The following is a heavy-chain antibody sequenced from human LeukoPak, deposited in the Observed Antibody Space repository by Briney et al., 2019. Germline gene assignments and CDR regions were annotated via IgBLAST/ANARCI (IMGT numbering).Heavy chain of an antibody. CDR1: GFTFSSYS. V-gene: IGHV3-21*01. J-gene: IGHJ4*02. D-gene: IGHD3-16*01. CDR2: ISSDSNYI. Sequence: GGSLRLSCAASGFTFSSYSMNWVRQAPGKGLEWVSSISSDSNYIYYADSVKGRFTISRDNAKNSLYLQMNSLRADDTAVYYCARDYARISEYWGQGTLVTVSS. CDR3: ARDYARISEY.